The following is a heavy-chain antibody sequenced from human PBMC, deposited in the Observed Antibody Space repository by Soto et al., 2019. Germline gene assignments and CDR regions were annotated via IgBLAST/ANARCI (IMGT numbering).Heavy chain of an antibody. J-gene: IGHJ6*02. CDR1: GFTFSSYG. CDR2: ISYDGSNK. Sequence: PGGSLRLSCAASGFTFSSYGMHWVRQAPGKGLEWVAVISYDGSNKYYADSVKGRFTISRDNSKNTLYLQMNSLRAEDTAVYYCAKVGSYGYQDYYYYGMDVWGQGTTVTVSS. D-gene: IGHD5-18*01. CDR3: AKVGSYGYQDYYYYGMDV. V-gene: IGHV3-30*18.